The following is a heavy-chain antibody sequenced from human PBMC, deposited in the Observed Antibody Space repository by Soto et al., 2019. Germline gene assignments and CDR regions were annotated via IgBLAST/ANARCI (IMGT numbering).Heavy chain of an antibody. J-gene: IGHJ4*02. CDR3: AKVAKPRVVIEYFDY. Sequence: EVQLLESGGGLVQPGGSVRLSCGTSGFSFVNYSMGWVRQAPGKGLEWVSGISSSGGRTYFADSVRGRFTISRDNSKNTMYLQMDSLRVEDTAVYYCAKVAKPRVVIEYFDYWGQGSLVTVSS. CDR2: ISSSGGRT. D-gene: IGHD3-3*01. V-gene: IGHV3-23*01. CDR1: GFSFVNYS.